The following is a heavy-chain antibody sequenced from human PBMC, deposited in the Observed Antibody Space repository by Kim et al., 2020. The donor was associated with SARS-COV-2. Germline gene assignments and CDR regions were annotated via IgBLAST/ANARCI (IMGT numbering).Heavy chain of an antibody. J-gene: IGHJ4*02. CDR3: ARDYYGSGYGIFDY. V-gene: IGHV3-30*04. CDR1: GFTFSSYA. CDR2: ISYDGSNK. D-gene: IGHD3-10*01. Sequence: GGSLRLSCAASGFTFSSYAMHWVRQAPGKGLEWVAVISYDGSNKYYADSVKGRFTISRDNSKNTLYLQMNSLRAEDTAVYYCARDYYGSGYGIFDYWGQGTLVTVSS.